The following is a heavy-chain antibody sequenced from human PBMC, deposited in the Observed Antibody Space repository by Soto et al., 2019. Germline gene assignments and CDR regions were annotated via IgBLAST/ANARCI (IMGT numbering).Heavy chain of an antibody. J-gene: IGHJ4*02. CDR1: GYTFTYYA. Sequence: ASVKVSCKTSGYTFTYYAIHWVRQAPGQGLEWMGWINGGNGKKKYSEKFQGRVTITRDTSADTAHMELSSLRSEDTAVYYCASSFTIPSAIVYWGQGTKVTAPQ. V-gene: IGHV1-3*01. D-gene: IGHD2-2*02. CDR3: ASSFTIPSAIVY. CDR2: INGGNGKK.